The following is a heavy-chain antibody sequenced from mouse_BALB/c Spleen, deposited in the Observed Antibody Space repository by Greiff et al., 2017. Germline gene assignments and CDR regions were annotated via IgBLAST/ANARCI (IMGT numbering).Heavy chain of an antibody. D-gene: IGHD3-1*01. V-gene: IGHV1-63*02. CDR1: GYTFTNYW. CDR3: ARRGLDAMDY. J-gene: IGHJ4*01. Sequence: QVQLKESGAELVRPGTSVKISCKASGYTFTNYWLGWVKQRPGHGLEWIGDIYPGGGYTNYNEKFKGKATLTADTSSSTAYMQLSSLTSEDSAVYFCARRGLDAMDYWGQGTSVTVSS. CDR2: IYPGGGYT.